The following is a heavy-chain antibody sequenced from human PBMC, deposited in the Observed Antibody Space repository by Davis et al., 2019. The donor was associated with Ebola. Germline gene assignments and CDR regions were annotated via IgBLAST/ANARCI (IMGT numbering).Heavy chain of an antibody. CDR1: GGTFSSYA. V-gene: IGHV1-69*13. Sequence: AASVKVSCKASGGTFSSYAISWVRQAPGQGLEWMGGIIPIFGTANYAQKFQGRVTITADESTSTAYMELRSLRSDDTAVYYCARDYQTAMDRYYYYGMDVWGQGTTVTVSS. CDR2: IIPIFGTA. J-gene: IGHJ6*02. D-gene: IGHD5-18*01. CDR3: ARDYQTAMDRYYYYGMDV.